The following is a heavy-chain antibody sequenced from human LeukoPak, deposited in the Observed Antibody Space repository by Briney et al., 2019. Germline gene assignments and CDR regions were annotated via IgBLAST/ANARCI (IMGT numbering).Heavy chain of an antibody. D-gene: IGHD3-22*01. V-gene: IGHV3-53*01. J-gene: IGHJ4*02. CDR3: ARDSNYYESNAYYHSFDY. CDR1: GSTVSRNY. Sequence: GGSLRLSCAASGSTVSRNYMSWVRQAPGKGLEWVSVIYTDGSTYYADSVKGRFTISRDNSKNTLYLQMNSLRAEDTAVHYCARDSNYYESNAYYHSFDYWGQGTRVTVSS. CDR2: IYTDGST.